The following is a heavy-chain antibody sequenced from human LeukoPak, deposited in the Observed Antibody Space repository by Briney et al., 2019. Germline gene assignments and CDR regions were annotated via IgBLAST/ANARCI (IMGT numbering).Heavy chain of an antibody. Sequence: ASVKVSCKASGYTFTRYYLHWVRQAPGPGLEWMGIINPSGGRTNNAQQFQGRVTMTRDTSTSTVYMQLSSLRSEDTAVYYCARDLAIAAAPYGMDVWGQGTTVTVSS. CDR3: ARDLAIAAAPYGMDV. CDR1: GYTFTRYY. V-gene: IGHV1-46*01. J-gene: IGHJ6*02. D-gene: IGHD6-13*01. CDR2: INPSGGRT.